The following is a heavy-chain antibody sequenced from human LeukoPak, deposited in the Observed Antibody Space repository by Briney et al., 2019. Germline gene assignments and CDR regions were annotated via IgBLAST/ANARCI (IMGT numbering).Heavy chain of an antibody. CDR2: IYYSGST. V-gene: IGHV4-61*01. CDR1: GGSVSSGSYY. J-gene: IGHJ6*04. D-gene: IGHD4-17*01. CDR3: ARVLATVTTGGMDV. Sequence: KPSETLSLTCTVSGGSVSSGSYYWSWIRQPPGKGLEWIGYIYYSGSTNYNPSLKSRVTISVDTSKNQFSLKLSSVTAADMAVYYCARVLATVTTGGMDVWGKGTTVTVSS.